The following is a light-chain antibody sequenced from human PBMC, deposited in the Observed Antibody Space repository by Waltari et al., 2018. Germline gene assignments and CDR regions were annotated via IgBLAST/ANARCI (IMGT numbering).Light chain of an antibody. CDR2: AAS. CDR1: QSISTY. J-gene: IGKJ1*01. Sequence: DIQMTQSPSSLSASVGDRVTITCRASQSISTYLNWYQQKPGKAPKLPIFAASSLQSGVPSRFRGSASGRDFTLIISSLQPEDFATYYCQQTYSHFRTFGQGTKVEIK. V-gene: IGKV1-39*01. CDR3: QQTYSHFRT.